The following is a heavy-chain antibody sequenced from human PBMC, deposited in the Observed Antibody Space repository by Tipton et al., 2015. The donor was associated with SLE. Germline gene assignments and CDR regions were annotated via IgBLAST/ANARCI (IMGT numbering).Heavy chain of an antibody. J-gene: IGHJ4*02. Sequence: SLRLSCAASGFSFSSYWMHWVRQAPGKRLVWVSRINSDGSSTSYAGSVKGRFTISRDNAKNTLFLHMNSLRAEDTAVYYCARRVIATDFDYWGQGTLVTVSS. CDR2: INSDGSST. D-gene: IGHD2-21*01. CDR3: ARRVIATDFDY. V-gene: IGHV3-74*01. CDR1: GFSFSSYW.